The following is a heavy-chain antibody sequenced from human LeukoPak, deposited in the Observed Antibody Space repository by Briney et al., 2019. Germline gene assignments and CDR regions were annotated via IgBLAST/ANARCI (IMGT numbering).Heavy chain of an antibody. CDR2: IRYDGSNK. V-gene: IGHV3-30*02. CDR1: GLIFSSYG. J-gene: IGHJ4*02. CDR3: AKDFLGLGELSFGFFDY. D-gene: IGHD3-16*02. Sequence: GGSLRLSCAVSGLIFSSYGMHWVRQAPGKGLEWVAFIRYDGSNKYYADSVKGRFTISRDNSKETLYLQMKSLRPEDTAVYYCAKDFLGLGELSFGFFDYWGQGTLVTVSS.